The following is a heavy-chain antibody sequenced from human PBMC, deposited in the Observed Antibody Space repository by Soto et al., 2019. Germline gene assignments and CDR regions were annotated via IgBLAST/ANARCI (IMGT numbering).Heavy chain of an antibody. V-gene: IGHV1-3*01. CDR3: ATLWDIVVVPAANPLDI. D-gene: IGHD2-2*01. CDR1: GYTFTSYA. Sequence: GASVKVSCKASGYTFTSYAMHWVRQAPGQRLEWMGWINAGNGNTKYSQKFQGRVTITRDTSASTAYMGLSSLRSEDTAVYYCATLWDIVVVPAANPLDIWGQGTMVTVSS. J-gene: IGHJ3*02. CDR2: INAGNGNT.